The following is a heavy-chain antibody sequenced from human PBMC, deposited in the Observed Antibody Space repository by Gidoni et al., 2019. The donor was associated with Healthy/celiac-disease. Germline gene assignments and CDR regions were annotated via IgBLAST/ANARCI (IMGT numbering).Heavy chain of an antibody. J-gene: IGHJ4*02. V-gene: IGHV3-21*01. CDR1: GFTFSSYS. D-gene: IGHD2-2*01. CDR2: MSSSSSYI. CDR3: ARDHCSSTSCYSYFDY. Sequence: EVQMVESGGGLVKPGGSLRLSCAASGFTFSSYSMNWVRQAPGKGLEWVSSMSSSSSYIYYADSVKGRFTISRDNAKNSLYLQMTSLRAEDTAVYYCARDHCSSTSCYSYFDYWGQGTLVTVSS.